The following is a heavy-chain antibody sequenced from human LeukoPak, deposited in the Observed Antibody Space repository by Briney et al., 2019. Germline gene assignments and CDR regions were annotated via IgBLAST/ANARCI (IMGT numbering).Heavy chain of an antibody. CDR1: GGSISSYY. Sequence: PSETLSLTCTVSGGSISSYYWSWIRQPPGKGLEWIGYIYYSGSTNYNPSLKRRVTISVDTSKNQFSLKLSSVTAADTAVYYCARHPIAVAGTPYYYHGMDVWGQGTTGTVSS. J-gene: IGHJ6*02. CDR3: ARHPIAVAGTPYYYHGMDV. V-gene: IGHV4-59*08. D-gene: IGHD6-19*01. CDR2: IYYSGST.